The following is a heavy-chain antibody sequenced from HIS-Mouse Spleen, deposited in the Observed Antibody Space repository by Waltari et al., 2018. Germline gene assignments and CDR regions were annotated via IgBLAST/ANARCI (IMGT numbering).Heavy chain of an antibody. D-gene: IGHD6-13*01. CDR3: AREIPYSSSWYDWYFDL. V-gene: IGHV4-39*07. Sequence: QLQLQESGPGLVKPSETLSLTCTVSGGSISSSSYYWGWIRQPPGKGLEWIGSIYYSRSTDYNQSRKSRVTISVDPSKNKFSLKLSSVTAADTAVYYCAREIPYSSSWYDWYFDLWGRGTLVTVSS. CDR1: GGSISSSSYY. CDR2: IYYSRST. J-gene: IGHJ2*01.